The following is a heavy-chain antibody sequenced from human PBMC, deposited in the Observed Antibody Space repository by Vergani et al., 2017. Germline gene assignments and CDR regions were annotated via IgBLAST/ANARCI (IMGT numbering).Heavy chain of an antibody. CDR1: GGTFSSYA. CDR3: ASRGGGGNHQNRRYFDY. V-gene: IGHV1-69*06. CDR2: IIPIFGTA. Sequence: QVQLVQSGAEVKKPGSSVKVSCKASGGTFSSYAISWVRQAPGQGLEWMGGIIPIFGTANYAQKFQGRVTITADKSTSTAYMELSSLGSEDTAVYYCASRGGGGNHQNRRYFDYWGQGTLVTVSS. D-gene: IGHD1-14*01. J-gene: IGHJ4*02.